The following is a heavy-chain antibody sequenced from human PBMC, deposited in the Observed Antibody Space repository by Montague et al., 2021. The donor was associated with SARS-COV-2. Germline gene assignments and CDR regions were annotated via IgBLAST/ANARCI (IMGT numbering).Heavy chain of an antibody. V-gene: IGHV4-31*03. J-gene: IGHJ6*02. Sequence: TLSLTCTVSGSSISSGGYCWSWIRQHPGKGLEWIGYIYYSGSTYYNPSLKSRVTISVDTSKNQFSLKLSSVTAADTAVYYCARVPFVAVAGTLLPYYYYYGMDVWGQGTTVTVSS. CDR2: IYYSGST. D-gene: IGHD6-19*01. CDR3: ARVPFVAVAGTLLPYYYYYGMDV. CDR1: GSSISSGGYC.